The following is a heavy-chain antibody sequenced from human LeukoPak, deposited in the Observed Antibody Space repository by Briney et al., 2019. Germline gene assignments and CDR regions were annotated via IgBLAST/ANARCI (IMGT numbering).Heavy chain of an antibody. CDR2: INHSGST. J-gene: IGHJ4*02. Sequence: SETLSLTCAVYGGSFSGYYWSWIRRPPGKGLEWIGEINHSGSTNYNPSLKSRVTISVDTSKNQFSLKLSSVTAADTAVYYCARGTMTTVTYYFDYWGQGTLVTVSS. V-gene: IGHV4-34*01. D-gene: IGHD4-17*01. CDR1: GGSFSGYY. CDR3: ARGTMTTVTYYFDY.